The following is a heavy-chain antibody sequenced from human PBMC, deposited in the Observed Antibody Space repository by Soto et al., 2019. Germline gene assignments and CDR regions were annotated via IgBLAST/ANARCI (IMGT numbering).Heavy chain of an antibody. CDR1: GFNFNNHA. J-gene: IGHJ4*02. Sequence: PGGSLRLSCAASGFNFNNHALHWVRQAPGKGLEWVATISYEGSRKHYAHSVGGRFSISRDYLKNTLSLEMSSLTPEDTAVYYCARAMAFFEMLTSGSYFGYWGQGALVTVSS. D-gene: IGHD3-10*01. CDR3: ARAMAFFEMLTSGSYFGY. V-gene: IGHV3-30-3*01. CDR2: ISYEGSRK.